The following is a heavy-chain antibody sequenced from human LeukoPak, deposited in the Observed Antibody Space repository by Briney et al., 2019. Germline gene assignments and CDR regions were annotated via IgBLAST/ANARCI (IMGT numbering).Heavy chain of an antibody. Sequence: SETLSLTCTVSGGSFEHYFWSWIRQPPGKGLEWIGYVYYSGSTDYSPSLKSRLTISADTSKNQFSLKLSSVTAADTAVYYCARLPALLWFGDPRGAFDIWGQGTMVTVSS. CDR1: GGSFEHYF. CDR3: ARLPALLWFGDPRGAFDI. D-gene: IGHD3-10*01. V-gene: IGHV4-59*08. J-gene: IGHJ3*02. CDR2: VYYSGST.